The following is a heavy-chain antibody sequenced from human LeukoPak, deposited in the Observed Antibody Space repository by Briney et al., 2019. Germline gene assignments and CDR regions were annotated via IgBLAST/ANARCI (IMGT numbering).Heavy chain of an antibody. CDR3: ARDKDGYNYVPYY. Sequence: ASVKVSCKASGYTFAAYYIHWLRQAPGQGLEWMGWINPNSGGTNYAQKFQDRVTMTGDTSIHTAYMELSRLRSDDTAIYYCARDKDGYNYVPYYWGQGTLVTVSS. CDR1: GYTFAAYY. CDR2: INPNSGGT. D-gene: IGHD5-24*01. V-gene: IGHV1-2*02. J-gene: IGHJ4*02.